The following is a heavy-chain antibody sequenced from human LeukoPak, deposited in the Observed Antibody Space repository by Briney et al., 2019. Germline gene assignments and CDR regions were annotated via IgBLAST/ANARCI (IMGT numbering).Heavy chain of an antibody. Sequence: ASVNVSGKASGGTFSSTAISWVRQAPGQGLEWMGRIIPILGIANYAQKFQGRVTITADKSTSTAYMELSSLRSEDTAVYYCARDRLGYRYGHPIDYWGQGTLVTVSS. J-gene: IGHJ4*02. CDR3: ARDRLGYRYGHPIDY. CDR1: GGTFSSTA. CDR2: IIPILGIA. D-gene: IGHD5-18*01. V-gene: IGHV1-69*04.